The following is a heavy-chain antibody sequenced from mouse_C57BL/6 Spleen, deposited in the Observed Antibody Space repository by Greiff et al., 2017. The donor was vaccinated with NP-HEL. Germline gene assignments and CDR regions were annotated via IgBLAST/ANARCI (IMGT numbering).Heavy chain of an antibody. CDR2: IYPGDGDT. CDR1: GYAFSSSW. Sequence: VNVVESGPELVKPGASVKISCKASGYAFSSSWMNWVKQRPGKGLEWIGRIYPGDGDTNYNGKFKGKATLTADKSSSTAYMQLSSLTSEDSAVYFCARGVTGRDAMDYWGQGTSVTVSS. D-gene: IGHD4-1*01. J-gene: IGHJ4*01. CDR3: ARGVTGRDAMDY. V-gene: IGHV1-82*01.